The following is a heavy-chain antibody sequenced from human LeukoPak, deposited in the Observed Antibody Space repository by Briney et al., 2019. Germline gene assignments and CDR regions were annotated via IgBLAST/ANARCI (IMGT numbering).Heavy chain of an antibody. D-gene: IGHD3-16*01. CDR3: ASLISSLIAAGETSGGY. Sequence: SETLSLTCTISGGSISSSNYYWGWIRQPPGKGLEWIGSIHYSGSTYYNPSLKSRVTISVDTSKIQFSLKLTSVTAADTAVYYCASLISSLIAAGETSGGYWGQGTLVTVSS. V-gene: IGHV4-39*01. CDR2: IHYSGST. J-gene: IGHJ4*02. CDR1: GGSISSSNYY.